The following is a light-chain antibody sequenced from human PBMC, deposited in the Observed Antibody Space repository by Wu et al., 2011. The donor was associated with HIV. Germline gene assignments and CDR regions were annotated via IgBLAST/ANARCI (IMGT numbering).Light chain of an antibody. J-gene: IGKJ5*01. CDR3: QQYVSSPT. V-gene: IGKV3-20*01. Sequence: ATLSCRASQSISSNLAWHQQRPGQAPRLLIYGASNRATGIPDRFSGSGSGTDFTLTISGLQPEDSAVYFCQQYVSSPTFGQGTRLEIK. CDR1: QSISSN. CDR2: GAS.